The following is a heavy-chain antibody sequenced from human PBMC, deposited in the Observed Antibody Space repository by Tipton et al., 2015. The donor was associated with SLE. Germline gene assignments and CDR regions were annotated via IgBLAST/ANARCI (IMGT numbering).Heavy chain of an antibody. CDR1: GYTFTTYA. Sequence: QSGAEVKKPGASVTVSCKASGYTFTTYAMNWVRQAPGQGLEWMGWINTKTGNPTYAQGFTGRFVFSLDTSVSTAFLQISSLKAEDSAVYYCARDFEGTTTVTTPGYWGQGTLVTVSS. CDR2: INTKTGNP. J-gene: IGHJ4*02. D-gene: IGHD4-11*01. CDR3: ARDFEGTTTVTTPGY. V-gene: IGHV7-4-1*02.